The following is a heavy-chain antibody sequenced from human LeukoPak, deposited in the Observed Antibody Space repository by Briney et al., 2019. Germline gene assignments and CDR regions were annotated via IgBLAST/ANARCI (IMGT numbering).Heavy chain of an antibody. D-gene: IGHD2-8*01. Sequence: PGASVKVSCKASGYTFTGYYMHWVRQAPGQGLEWMGWMNPKSGNSGHAQKFQGRITMTRDTSISTAYMELSSLTPEDTAIYYCCNGFTLFSGRDYWGQGTLVTVSS. J-gene: IGHJ4*02. CDR3: CNGFTLFSGRDY. CDR2: MNPKSGNS. V-gene: IGHV1-8*02. CDR1: GYTFTGYY.